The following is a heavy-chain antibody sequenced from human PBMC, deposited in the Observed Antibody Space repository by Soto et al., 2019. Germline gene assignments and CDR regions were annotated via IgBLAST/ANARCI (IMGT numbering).Heavy chain of an antibody. Sequence: EVQLVESGGGLVQPGRSLRLSCAASGFTFDDYAMHWVRQAPGKGLEWVSGISWNSGSIGYADSVKGRFTISRDNAKNSLYLQMNSLRAEDTALYYCAKGGMKPNVWAFDYWGQGTLVTVSS. V-gene: IGHV3-9*01. CDR1: GFTFDDYA. CDR2: ISWNSGSI. J-gene: IGHJ4*02. CDR3: AKGGMKPNVWAFDY. D-gene: IGHD1-26*01.